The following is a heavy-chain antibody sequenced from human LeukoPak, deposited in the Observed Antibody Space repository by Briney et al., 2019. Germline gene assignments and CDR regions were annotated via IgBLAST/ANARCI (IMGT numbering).Heavy chain of an antibody. CDR2: IKSKTDGGTT. Sequence: GGSLRLSCAASGFTFSIAWMSWVRQAPGKGLEWVGRIKSKTDGGTTDYAAPVKGRFTISRDDSKNTLYLQMNSLKTEDTAVYYCTTFLTSGIVVVPAALEGVDYWGLGTLVTVSS. D-gene: IGHD2-2*01. CDR3: TTFLTSGIVVVPAALEGVDY. CDR1: GFTFSIAW. J-gene: IGHJ4*02. V-gene: IGHV3-15*01.